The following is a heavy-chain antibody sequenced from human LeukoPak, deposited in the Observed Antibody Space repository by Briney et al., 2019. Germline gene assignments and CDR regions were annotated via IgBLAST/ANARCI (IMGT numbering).Heavy chain of an antibody. D-gene: IGHD3-16*02. Sequence: GGSLRLSCAASGFTFSSYGMHWVRQAPGKGLEWVAFIRYDGSNKYFADSVKGRFTISRDNSKNTLYLQMNSLRAEDTAVYYCAKDRTLRLGELSLPIFDYWGQGTLVTVSS. V-gene: IGHV3-30*02. CDR3: AKDRTLRLGELSLPIFDY. CDR2: IRYDGSNK. J-gene: IGHJ4*02. CDR1: GFTFSSYG.